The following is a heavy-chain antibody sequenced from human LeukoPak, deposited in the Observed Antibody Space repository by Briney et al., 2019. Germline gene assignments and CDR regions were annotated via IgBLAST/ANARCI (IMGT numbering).Heavy chain of an antibody. CDR3: ARADIVVVPAATYYYYMDV. CDR1: GYTFTSYG. V-gene: IGHV1-18*01. CDR2: ISAYNGNT. D-gene: IGHD2-2*01. Sequence: ASVKVSCKASGYTFTSYGISWVRQAPGQGLEWMGWISAYNGNTNYAQKLQGRVTMTTDTSTSTAYMGLRSLRSDDTAVYYCARADIVVVPAATYYYYMDVWGKGTTVTVSS. J-gene: IGHJ6*03.